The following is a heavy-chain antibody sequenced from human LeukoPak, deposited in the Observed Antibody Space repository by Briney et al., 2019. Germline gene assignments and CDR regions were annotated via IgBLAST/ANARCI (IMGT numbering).Heavy chain of an antibody. J-gene: IGHJ4*02. CDR1: GGSISSSSYY. Sequence: SETLSLTCTVSGGSISSSSYYWGWIRQPPGKGLEWIGSIYYSGSTYYNPSLKSRVTISVDTSKNQFSLKLSSVTAADTAVYYCARVGKGLDYWGQGTLVTVSS. CDR3: ARVGKGLDY. V-gene: IGHV4-39*07. CDR2: IYYSGST. D-gene: IGHD1-26*01.